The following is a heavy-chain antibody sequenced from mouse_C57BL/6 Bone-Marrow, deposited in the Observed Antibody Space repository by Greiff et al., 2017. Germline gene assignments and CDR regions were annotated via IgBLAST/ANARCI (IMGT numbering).Heavy chain of an antibody. D-gene: IGHD2-3*01. CDR2: IDPENGDT. CDR1: GFNIKDDY. Sequence: EVQLQQSGAELVRPGASVKLSCTASGFNIKDDYMHWVKQRPEQGLEWIGWIDPENGDTEYASKFQGKATITADTSSNTAYLQLSSLTSEDTAVYYCTTAYDGYYQAWFAYWGQGTLVTVSA. J-gene: IGHJ3*01. V-gene: IGHV14-4*01. CDR3: TTAYDGYYQAWFAY.